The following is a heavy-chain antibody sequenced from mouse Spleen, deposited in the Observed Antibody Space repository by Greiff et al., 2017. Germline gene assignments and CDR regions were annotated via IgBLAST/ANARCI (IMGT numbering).Heavy chain of an antibody. CDR3: ARENGGFAY. CDR1: GYTFTSYG. Sequence: QVQLKQSGAELARPGASVKLSCKASGYTFTSYGISWVKQRTGQGLEWIGEIYPRSGNTYYNEKFKGKATLTADKSSSTAYMELRSLTSEDSAVYFCARENGGFAYWGQGTLVTVSA. CDR2: IYPRSGNT. V-gene: IGHV1-81*01. J-gene: IGHJ3*01.